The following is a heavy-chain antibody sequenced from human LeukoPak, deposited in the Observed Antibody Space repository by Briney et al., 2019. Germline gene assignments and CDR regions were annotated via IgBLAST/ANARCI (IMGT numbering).Heavy chain of an antibody. CDR1: GFIFSRYS. CDR3: AKDRSGMAYHFDF. D-gene: IGHD2-2*02. V-gene: IGHV3-21*01. Sequence: GGSLRLSCAASGFIFSRYSIDWVRQAPGKGLEWVSSISSSSNYIYYADSVKGRFTISRDNAKSSLYLQMNSLRAEDTAVYHCAKDRSGMAYHFDFWGQGTLVTVSS. CDR2: ISSSSNYI. J-gene: IGHJ4*02.